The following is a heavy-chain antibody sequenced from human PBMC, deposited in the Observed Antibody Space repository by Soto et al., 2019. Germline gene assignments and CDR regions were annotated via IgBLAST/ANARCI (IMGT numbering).Heavy chain of an antibody. D-gene: IGHD2-2*01. CDR3: AISVGVPDAHRASDS. CDR1: GYTFTGFY. Sequence: ASVKVSCKASGYTFTGFYMHWVRQAPGQGLEWMGRINPDIGDTDHAEKFQGRVTMTRDTSISTAYMELTRLTSDDTAVYHCAISVGVPDAHRASDSWGKGNPVNVSS. V-gene: IGHV1-2*06. CDR2: INPDIGDT. J-gene: IGHJ5*02.